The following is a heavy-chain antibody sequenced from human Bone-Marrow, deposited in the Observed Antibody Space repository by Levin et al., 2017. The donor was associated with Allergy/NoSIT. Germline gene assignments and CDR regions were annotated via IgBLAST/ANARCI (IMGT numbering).Heavy chain of an antibody. CDR3: AFSTGDGYCDL. CDR2: IYWDDTR. Sequence: SGPTLVKPSQTLTLTCTFSGFSLSTSGLGVGWIRQPPGRALEWLAFIYWDDTRYYRPSLKNRLTIAKDTPKNLVVLTFAYVDPVDTATYFCAFSTGDGYCDLWGRGTLVTGSS. D-gene: IGHD3/OR15-3a*01. CDR1: GFSLSTSGLG. V-gene: IGHV2-5*02. J-gene: IGHJ2*01.